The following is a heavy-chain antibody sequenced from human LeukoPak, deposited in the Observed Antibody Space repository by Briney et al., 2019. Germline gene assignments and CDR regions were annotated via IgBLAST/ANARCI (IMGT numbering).Heavy chain of an antibody. Sequence: SVKVSCKASGYTFTGYDMHWVRQAPGQGLEWMGGIIPIFGTANYTQNFQGRVTITADESTSTAYMELSSLRSEDTAVYYCAKGYSYGRPSIWGQGTMVTVSS. V-gene: IGHV1-69*13. CDR3: AKGYSYGRPSI. J-gene: IGHJ3*02. CDR1: GYTFTGYD. CDR2: IIPIFGTA. D-gene: IGHD5-18*01.